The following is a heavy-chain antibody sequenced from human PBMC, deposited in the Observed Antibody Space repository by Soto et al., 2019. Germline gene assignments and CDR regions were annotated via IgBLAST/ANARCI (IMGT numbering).Heavy chain of an antibody. V-gene: IGHV1-3*01. CDR3: ARDPWRHAIPVAGTLLDN. D-gene: IGHD6-19*01. CDR2: TSVGNGKT. CDR1: GYTFSNYM. J-gene: IGHJ4*02. Sequence: ASVKVSCKASGYTFSNYMIHWVRQAPGQRLEWIGRTSVGNGKTEYSQKFQGRVTMTRDTSANTAFMELITLTSEDTALYYCARDPWRHAIPVAGTLLDNWGQGTLVTVSS.